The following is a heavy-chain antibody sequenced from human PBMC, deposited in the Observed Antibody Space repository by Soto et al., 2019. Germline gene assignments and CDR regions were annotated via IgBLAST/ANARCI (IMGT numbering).Heavy chain of an antibody. CDR2: IYYSGST. J-gene: IGHJ4*02. Sequence: SETLSLTCTVSGGSISSSSYYWCWIRQPPGKGLEWIGSIYYSGSTYYNPSLKSRVTISVDTSKNQFSLKLSSVTAADTAVYYCATAIVATTSFDYWGQGTLVTVSS. D-gene: IGHD5-12*01. CDR3: ATAIVATTSFDY. CDR1: GGSISSSSYY. V-gene: IGHV4-39*01.